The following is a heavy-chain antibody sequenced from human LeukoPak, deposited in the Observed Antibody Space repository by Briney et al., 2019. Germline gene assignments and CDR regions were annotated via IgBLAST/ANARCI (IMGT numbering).Heavy chain of an antibody. Sequence: PSETLSLTCTVSGGSISSYYWSWIRQPPGKGLEWIGYIYYSGSTNYNPSLKSRVTISVDTSKNQFSLKLSSVTAADTAVYYCARLGHDFWSGYYREGRYYYYYMDVWGKGTTVTVSS. D-gene: IGHD3-3*01. CDR1: GGSISSYY. V-gene: IGHV4-59*01. CDR2: IYYSGST. J-gene: IGHJ6*03. CDR3: ARLGHDFWSGYYREGRYYYYYMDV.